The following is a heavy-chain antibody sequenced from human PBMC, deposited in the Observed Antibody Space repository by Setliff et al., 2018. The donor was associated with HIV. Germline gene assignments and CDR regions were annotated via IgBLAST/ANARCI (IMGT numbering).Heavy chain of an antibody. CDR3: AIRGSSGWYVGGYFDY. CDR1: GGSFSGYY. CDR2: INHSGST. D-gene: IGHD6-19*01. Sequence: SETLSLTCAVHGGSFSGYYWSWIRQPPGKGLEWIGEINHSGSTNYNPSLKSRVTISVDTSKNQFSLKLSSVTAADTAVYYCAIRGSSGWYVGGYFDYWGQGTLVTVSS. J-gene: IGHJ4*02. V-gene: IGHV4-34*01.